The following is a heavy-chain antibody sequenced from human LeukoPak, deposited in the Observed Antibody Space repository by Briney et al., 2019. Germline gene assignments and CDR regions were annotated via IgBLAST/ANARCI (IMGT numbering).Heavy chain of an antibody. Sequence: PGGSLRLSCAASGFTFSSYNMNWVRQAPGKGLEWVSSISSSGNYIDYADSVKGRFTVSRDNAKNSLYLQMNSLRAEDTAVYYCARSDYSVLHYWGQGTLVTVSS. CDR3: ARSDYSVLHY. D-gene: IGHD4-17*01. CDR1: GFTFSSYN. J-gene: IGHJ4*02. V-gene: IGHV3-21*01. CDR2: ISSSGNYI.